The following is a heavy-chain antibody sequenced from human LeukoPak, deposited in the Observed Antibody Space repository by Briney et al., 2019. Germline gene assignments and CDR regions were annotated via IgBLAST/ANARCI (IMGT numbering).Heavy chain of an antibody. CDR2: INPNRGGT. CDR3: ARVYYYDSSGLGGWFDP. Sequence: ASAKVSCKASGYTFTGYYMHWVRQAPGQGLEWMGRINPNRGGTNYAQKFQGRVTMTRDTSISTAYMELSRLRSGDTAVYYCARVYYYDSSGLGGWFDPWGQGTLVTVSS. D-gene: IGHD3-22*01. J-gene: IGHJ5*02. V-gene: IGHV1-2*06. CDR1: GYTFTGYY.